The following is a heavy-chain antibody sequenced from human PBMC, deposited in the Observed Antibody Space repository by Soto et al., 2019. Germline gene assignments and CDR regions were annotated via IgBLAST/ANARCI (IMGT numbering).Heavy chain of an antibody. V-gene: IGHV1-69*01. J-gene: IGHJ5*02. CDR3: AREGIAAAGTGNWFDP. CDR2: IIPIFGTA. CDR1: GGTFSSYA. Sequence: QVQLVQSGAEVKKPGSSVKVSCKASGGTFSSYAISWVRQAPGQGLEWMGGIIPIFGTANYAQKFQGRVTITAYESTSTAYMELSSLRSVDTAAYYCAREGIAAAGTGNWFDPWGQGTLVTVSS. D-gene: IGHD6-13*01.